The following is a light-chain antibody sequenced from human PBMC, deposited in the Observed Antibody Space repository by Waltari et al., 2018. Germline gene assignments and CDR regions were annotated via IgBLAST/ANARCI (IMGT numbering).Light chain of an antibody. Sequence: SSELTQPPSVSLSPGQTASIRCSGDILGPKYVSWYQHKSGQSPLHVIYQDIYRPPWIPERFSGSKSGNTATLAISVTQAMDDADYYCQALGSNRWVFGGGTKLTVL. J-gene: IGLJ3*02. V-gene: IGLV3-1*01. CDR2: QDI. CDR1: ILGPKY. CDR3: QALGSNRWV.